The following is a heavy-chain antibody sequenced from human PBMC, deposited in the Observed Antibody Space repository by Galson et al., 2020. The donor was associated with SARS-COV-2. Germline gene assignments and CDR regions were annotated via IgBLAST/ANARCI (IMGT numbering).Heavy chain of an antibody. J-gene: IGHJ6*03. Sequence: SETLSFTCTVSGGSFINNGYFWSWLRQSPGQGLEWLGYISKNGNTYYNPSLKSRLTLSLDTSRNQFSLELSSVTAADSAIYYCAREGGISMAGPETHFHFYYIGVWGKGTTVTVSS. CDR3: AREGGISMAGPETHFHFYYIGV. D-gene: IGHD6-19*01. V-gene: IGHV4-31*03. CDR2: ISKNGNT. CDR1: GGSFINNGYF.